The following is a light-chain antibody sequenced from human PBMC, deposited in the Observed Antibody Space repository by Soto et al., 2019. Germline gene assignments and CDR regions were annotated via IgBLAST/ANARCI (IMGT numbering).Light chain of an antibody. CDR1: GSDVGGYNY. V-gene: IGLV2-14*01. CDR2: EVS. J-gene: IGLJ1*01. CDR3: SSFTSTYTFV. Sequence: QSALTQPASVSGSPGQSIAISCTGTGSDVGGYNYVSWYQQHPGKAPKLLISEVSNRPSGVSDRFSGSKSGNTASLTISGLQTEDEADYYCSSFTSTYTFVFGGGTKVTVL.